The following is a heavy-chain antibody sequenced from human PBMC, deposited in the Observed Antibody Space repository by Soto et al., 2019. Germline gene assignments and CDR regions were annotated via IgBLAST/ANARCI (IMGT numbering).Heavy chain of an antibody. D-gene: IGHD4-17*01. Sequence: PSETLSLTCSVSGVSISSYYWSWFRQAPGKGLEYIGYIHNGERTNYNPSLESRVTISADTSKNQFSLRLSSVTAADTAMYYCSYGDSPGPIDHWGQGTLVTVSS. CDR3: SYGDSPGPIDH. V-gene: IGHV4-59*01. J-gene: IGHJ4*02. CDR2: IHNGERT. CDR1: GVSISSYY.